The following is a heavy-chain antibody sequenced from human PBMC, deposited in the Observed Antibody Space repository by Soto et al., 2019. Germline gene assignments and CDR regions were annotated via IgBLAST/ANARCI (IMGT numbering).Heavy chain of an antibody. J-gene: IGHJ5*02. V-gene: IGHV2-5*01. D-gene: IGHD1-26*01. CDR1: GFSLSTSGVG. CDR3: AHRQVGEKSTWFDP. Sequence: QITLKESGPTLVKPTQTLTLTCTFSGFSLSTSGVGVCWIRQPPGKALEWLALTYWNDDKRYSPSLKSRLTITKDTSKNQVVLTMTNMDPVDTATYYCAHRQVGEKSTWFDPWGQGTLVTVSS. CDR2: TYWNDDK.